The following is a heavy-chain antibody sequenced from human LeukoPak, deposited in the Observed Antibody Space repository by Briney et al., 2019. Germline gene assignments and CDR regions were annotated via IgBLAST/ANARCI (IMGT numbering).Heavy chain of an antibody. Sequence: SETLSLTCTVSGGSISSGDYYWSWIRQPPGKGLEWIGYIYYSGSTYYNPSLKSRVTISVDTSKNQFSLKLSSVTAADTAVYYCARDPDEDAFDIWGQGTMVTVSS. V-gene: IGHV4-30-4*01. CDR1: GGSISSGDYY. CDR2: IYYSGST. CDR3: ARDPDEDAFDI. J-gene: IGHJ3*02.